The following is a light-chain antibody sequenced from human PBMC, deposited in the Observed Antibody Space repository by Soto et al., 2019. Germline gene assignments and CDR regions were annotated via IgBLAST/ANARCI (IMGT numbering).Light chain of an antibody. CDR3: CSYAGSSYV. J-gene: IGLJ1*01. CDR1: SIEVGSYNL. V-gene: IGLV2-23*01. CDR2: EGS. Sequence: QSALTQPASVSGSPGQSITISCTGTSIEVGSYNLVSWNQQHPGKAPKLMIYEGSKRPSGVSNRFSGSKSGNTASLTISGLQAEDEADYYCCSYAGSSYVFGTGTKVTVL.